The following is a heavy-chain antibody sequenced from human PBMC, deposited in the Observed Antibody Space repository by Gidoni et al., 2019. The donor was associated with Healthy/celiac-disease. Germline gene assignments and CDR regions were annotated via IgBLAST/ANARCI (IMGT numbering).Heavy chain of an antibody. CDR3: ARILGGTTLWFDP. Sequence: QVTLKESGPVLAKCTETLTLTCTASGFSLSTARMGVGWIRQPPGKALEWLAPIFSNDEKSYSTPLKSRLTISKDTSKSQVVLTMTNMDPVDTATYYCARILGGTTLWFDPWGQGTLVTVSS. CDR1: GFSLSTARMG. J-gene: IGHJ5*02. V-gene: IGHV2-26*01. CDR2: IFSNDEK. D-gene: IGHD1-1*01.